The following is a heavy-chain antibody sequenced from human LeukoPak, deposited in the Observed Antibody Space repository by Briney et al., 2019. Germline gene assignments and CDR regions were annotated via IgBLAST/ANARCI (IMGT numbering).Heavy chain of an antibody. J-gene: IGHJ4*02. CDR3: ARSPAIDTVDY. V-gene: IGHV3-7*01. D-gene: IGHD3-22*01. CDR1: EFTFSMYW. Sequence: GGSLRLSCAASEFTFSMYWMSWVRQAPGKGLEWVANINQDGSEEYYVDSVKGRFTISRDNAKNSLYLQMSSLRVEDTAVYYCARSPAIDTVDYWGQGTLVTVSS. CDR2: INQDGSEE.